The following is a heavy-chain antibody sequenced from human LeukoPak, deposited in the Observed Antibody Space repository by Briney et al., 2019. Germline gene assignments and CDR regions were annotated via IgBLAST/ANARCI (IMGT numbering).Heavy chain of an antibody. V-gene: IGHV3-7*01. D-gene: IGHD1-26*01. Sequence: GSLILSCAASGFTFSGYWMSWVRQTPEKGLEWVANIKQDGYEKYYVDSVKGRFTISRDNAKNSLYLQMNSLRADDTAIYYCARDKIVGPTTLDYWGQGTLVTVSS. CDR3: ARDKIVGPTTLDY. J-gene: IGHJ4*02. CDR2: IKQDGYEK. CDR1: GFTFSGYW.